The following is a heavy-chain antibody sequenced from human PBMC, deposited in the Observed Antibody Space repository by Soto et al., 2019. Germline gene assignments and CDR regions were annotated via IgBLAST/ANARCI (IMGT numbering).Heavy chain of an antibody. CDR2: MNPNSGNT. CDR3: ARRLKYCDYSRWLDP. Sequence: QVQLVQSGAEVKKPGASVKVSCKASGYTFTSYDINWVRQATGQGFEYLGWMNPNSGNTGYVKKFQGRVTMTRDTSKRTAYMEVNSLRSEDTDVYYCARRLKYCDYSRWLDPWGPGTLVTVSS. V-gene: IGHV1-8*01. CDR1: GYTFTSYD. D-gene: IGHD4-17*01. J-gene: IGHJ5*02.